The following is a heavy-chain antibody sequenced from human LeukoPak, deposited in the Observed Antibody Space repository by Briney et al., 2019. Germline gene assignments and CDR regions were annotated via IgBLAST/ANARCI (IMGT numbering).Heavy chain of an antibody. J-gene: IGHJ4*02. CDR1: GGSISSHY. Sequence: TSETLSLTCTVSGGSISSHYWSWIRQPAGKGLKWIGRIYTSGSTNYNPSVESRVTMSVDTSKNQFSLKLSSVTAADTAVYYCAREVRYFDWFTYYFDYWGQGTLVTVSS. V-gene: IGHV4-4*07. CDR2: IYTSGST. CDR3: AREVRYFDWFTYYFDY. D-gene: IGHD3-9*01.